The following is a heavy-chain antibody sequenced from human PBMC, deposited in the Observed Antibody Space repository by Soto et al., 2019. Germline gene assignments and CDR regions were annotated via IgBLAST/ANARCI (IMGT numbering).Heavy chain of an antibody. CDR1: GFALSTSGVG. Sequence: SGPMLVNPTQTLTLTCTFSGFALSTSGVGVGWIRQPPGKALEWLALIYWDDDKRYSPSLKSRLTITKDTSKNQVVLTMTNLVPVDTATYYCAHSGVAGTLVCWFDPWGQGTLVTVS. CDR3: AHSGVAGTLVCWFDP. CDR2: IYWDDDK. V-gene: IGHV2-5*02. J-gene: IGHJ5*02. D-gene: IGHD6-19*01.